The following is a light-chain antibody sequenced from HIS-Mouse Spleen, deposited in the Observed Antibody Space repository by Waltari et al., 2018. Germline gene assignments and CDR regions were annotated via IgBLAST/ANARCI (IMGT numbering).Light chain of an antibody. Sequence: QSALTQPDSVSGSPGQPITISCTGPSSAVGRYNLVSWYQQHTGKAPKLMIYEGSKRPSGVSNRFSGSKSGNTASLTISGLQAEDEADYYCCSYAGSSTWVFGGGTKLTVL. J-gene: IGLJ3*02. CDR2: EGS. CDR1: SSAVGRYNL. V-gene: IGLV2-23*01. CDR3: CSYAGSSTWV.